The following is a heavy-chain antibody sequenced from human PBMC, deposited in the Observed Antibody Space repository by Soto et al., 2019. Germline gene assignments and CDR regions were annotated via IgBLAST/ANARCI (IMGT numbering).Heavy chain of an antibody. V-gene: IGHV4-31*03. CDR2: IYNSATT. Sequence: QVQLQESGPGLVKPSQTLSLTCTVSGGSISTGGYYWSWIRQHPGKGLEWIGYIYNSATTYYNPXXXXXXXXXXXXXXXXXSLKLSXXXXXDTAVYYCARDPAPWGQGALVTVSS. J-gene: IGHJ5*02. CDR1: GGSISTGGYY. CDR3: ARDPAP.